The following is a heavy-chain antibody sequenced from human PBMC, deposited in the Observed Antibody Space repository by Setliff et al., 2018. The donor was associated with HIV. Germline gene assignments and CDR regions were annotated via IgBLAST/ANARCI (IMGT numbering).Heavy chain of an antibody. V-gene: IGHV4-38-2*02. Sequence: SETLSLTCTVSGGSITPHYWSWIRQPPGKGLEWIASISHSGSTYHNPSLKSRVTISVDRSKNQFSLKLRSVTAADTAVYYCARASRYCSRTSCHGDWFDPWGQGTLVTVSS. CDR2: ISHSGST. CDR3: ARASRYCSRTSCHGDWFDP. D-gene: IGHD2-2*01. J-gene: IGHJ5*02. CDR1: GGSITPHY.